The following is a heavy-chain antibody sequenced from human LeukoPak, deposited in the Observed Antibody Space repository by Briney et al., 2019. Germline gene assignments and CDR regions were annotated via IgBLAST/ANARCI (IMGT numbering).Heavy chain of an antibody. Sequence: GGSLRLSCAASGFTFDDYAMHWVRHAPGKGLEWVSGISWNSGSIGYADSVKGRFTIPRDNAKNSLYLQMNSLRAEDTALYYCAKDLVEQQLVWAFDIWGQGTMVTVSS. CDR2: ISWNSGSI. V-gene: IGHV3-9*01. J-gene: IGHJ3*02. CDR3: AKDLVEQQLVWAFDI. D-gene: IGHD6-13*01. CDR1: GFTFDDYA.